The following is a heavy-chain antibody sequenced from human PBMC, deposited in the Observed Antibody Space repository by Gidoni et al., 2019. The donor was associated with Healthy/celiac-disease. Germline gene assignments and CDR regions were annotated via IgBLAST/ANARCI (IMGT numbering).Heavy chain of an antibody. V-gene: IGHV3-23*01. D-gene: IGHD3-22*01. Sequence: EVQRLESGGGVVQPGGSRRLSCAASGFTLSSYAMSWVRQAPGKGLEGVSAIIGSGGSPYYADSVTGRFTISRDNSKNTLYLQMNSLRAEDTAVYYCANDRVIVVVDAFDIWGQGTMVTVSS. CDR1: GFTLSSYA. CDR3: ANDRVIVVVDAFDI. J-gene: IGHJ3*02. CDR2: IIGSGGSP.